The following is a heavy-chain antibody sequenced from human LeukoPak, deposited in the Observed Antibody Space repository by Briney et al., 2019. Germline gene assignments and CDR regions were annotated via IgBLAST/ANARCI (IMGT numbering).Heavy chain of an antibody. Sequence: PGGSLRLSGAASGFTFSSYSMNWVRQAPGKGLEGVSSISSSSSYIYYADSVKGRFTISRDNAKNSLYLQMNSLRAEDTAVYYCARAARSYYFDYWGQGTLVTVSS. CDR3: ARAARSYYFDY. V-gene: IGHV3-21*01. J-gene: IGHJ4*02. CDR1: GFTFSSYS. CDR2: ISSSSSYI.